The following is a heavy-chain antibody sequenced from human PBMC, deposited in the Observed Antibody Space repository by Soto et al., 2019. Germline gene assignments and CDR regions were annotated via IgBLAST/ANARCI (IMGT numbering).Heavy chain of an antibody. CDR1: GGPFSSYA. V-gene: IGHV1-69*13. CDR2: IIPIFGTA. D-gene: IGHD6-13*01. CDR3: ALSGIAAAGTELYGMDV. Sequence: SVKVYFKAYGGPFSSYAMSWVRQAPGQGLEWMGGIIPIFGTANYAQKFQGRVTITADESTSTAYMELSSLRSEDTAVYYCALSGIAAAGTELYGMDVWGQGTTVTVSS. J-gene: IGHJ6*02.